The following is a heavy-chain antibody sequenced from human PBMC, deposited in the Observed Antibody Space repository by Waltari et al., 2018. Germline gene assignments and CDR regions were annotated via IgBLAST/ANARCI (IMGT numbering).Heavy chain of an antibody. CDR2: IYHSGST. V-gene: IGHV4-38-2*02. Sequence: QMQLQESGPGLVKPSETLSLTCTVSGYSISSGYYWGWIRQPPGTGLEWIGSIYHSGSTYYNPSLKSRVTISVDTSKNQFSLKLSSVTAADTAVYYCARDRTYYYDSSGYSHGWFDDWGQGTLVTVSS. CDR1: GYSISSGYY. CDR3: ARDRTYYYDSSGYSHGWFDD. J-gene: IGHJ4*02. D-gene: IGHD3-22*01.